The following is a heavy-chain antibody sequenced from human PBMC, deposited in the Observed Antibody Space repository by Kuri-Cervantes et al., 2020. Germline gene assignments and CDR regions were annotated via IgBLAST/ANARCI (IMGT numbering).Heavy chain of an antibody. J-gene: IGHJ4*02. CDR1: GYSISSGNW. CDR2: IYYSGST. Sequence: SETLSLTCAVSGYSISSGNWWGWLRQTPGKRLEWIAYIYYSGSTYYNPSLKGRVTMSVDTSKSQFSLKLSSVTAVDTAVYYCARFSGYASDWGQGTLVTVSS. V-gene: IGHV4-28*01. CDR3: ARFSGYASD. D-gene: IGHD5-12*01.